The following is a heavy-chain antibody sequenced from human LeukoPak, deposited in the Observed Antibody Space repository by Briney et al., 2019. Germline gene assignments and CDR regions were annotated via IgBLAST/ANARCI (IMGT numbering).Heavy chain of an antibody. CDR1: GGPFSGYF. J-gene: IGHJ4*02. CDR3: ARRYYYNLGSFPFDF. D-gene: IGHD3-10*01. Sequence: TSETLSLTCAVSGGPFSGYFWSWIRQSSGKGLEWIGEIHNSGTTNYNPSLNSRVTISEDTSKNQFYLNLSSVTAADTAVYYYARRYYYNLGSFPFDFWGQGTLVTVSS. CDR2: IHNSGTT. V-gene: IGHV4-34*01.